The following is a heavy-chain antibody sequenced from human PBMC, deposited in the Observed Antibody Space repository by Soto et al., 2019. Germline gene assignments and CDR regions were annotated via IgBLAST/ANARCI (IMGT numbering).Heavy chain of an antibody. CDR3: ARDPREYYYDSSGYYPFDY. CDR1: GFTFSSYS. Sequence: GGSLRLSCAASGFTFSSYSMNWVRQAPGKGLEWVSSISSSSSYIYYADSVKGRFTISRDNAKNSLYLQMNSLRAEDTAVYYCARDPREYYYDSSGYYPFDYWGQGTLVTVSS. CDR2: ISSSSSYI. D-gene: IGHD3-22*01. J-gene: IGHJ4*02. V-gene: IGHV3-21*01.